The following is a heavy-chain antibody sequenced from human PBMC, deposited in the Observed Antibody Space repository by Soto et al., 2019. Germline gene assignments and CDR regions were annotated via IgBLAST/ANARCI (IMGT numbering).Heavy chain of an antibody. CDR2: IWYDGSNK. V-gene: IGHV3-33*01. J-gene: IGHJ4*02. CDR3: EREGTYCSGSSCYPHFDY. Sequence: QVQLVESGGGVVQPGRSLRLSCAASGFTFSSYGMHWVRQAPGKGLEWVAVIWYDGSNKYYADSVKGRFTISRDNSKNTLYLQMNSLRDEDTAVYYCEREGTYCSGSSCYPHFDYWGQGTLVTVSS. CDR1: GFTFSSYG. D-gene: IGHD2-15*01.